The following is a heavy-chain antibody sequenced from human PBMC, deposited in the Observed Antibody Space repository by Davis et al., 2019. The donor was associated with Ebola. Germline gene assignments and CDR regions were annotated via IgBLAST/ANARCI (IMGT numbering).Heavy chain of an antibody. CDR3: ARHERVWYYYDSSGYSVAFDI. CDR1: GGSIRGYY. J-gene: IGHJ3*02. Sequence: PSETLSLTCAVYGGSIRGYYWSWIRQPPGKGLEWIGEINHSGSTNYNPSLKGRVTISVDTSKNQFSLKLSSVTAADTAVYYCARHERVWYYYDSSGYSVAFDIWGQGTMVTVSS. CDR2: INHSGST. V-gene: IGHV4-34*01. D-gene: IGHD3-22*01.